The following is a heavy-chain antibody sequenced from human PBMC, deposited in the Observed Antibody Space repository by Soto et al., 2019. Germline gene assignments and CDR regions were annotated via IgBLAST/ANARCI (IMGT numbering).Heavy chain of an antibody. D-gene: IGHD2-15*01. V-gene: IGHV3-33*01. CDR3: ARDPCRVRGSCYSRYFQH. CDR2: IWYDGSNK. Sequence: GGSLRLSCAASGFTFSSYGMHWVRQAPGKGLEWVAVIWYDGSNKYYADSVKGRFTISRDNSKNTLYLQMNSLRAEDTAVYYCARDPCRVRGSCYSRYFQHWGQGTLVTVSS. J-gene: IGHJ1*01. CDR1: GFTFSSYG.